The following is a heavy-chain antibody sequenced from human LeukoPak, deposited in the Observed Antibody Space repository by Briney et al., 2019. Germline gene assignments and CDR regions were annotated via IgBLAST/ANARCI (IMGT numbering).Heavy chain of an antibody. Sequence: SETLSLTCTISGDYISSGSQYWSWIRQPAGKGLEWIGRIYTSGSTNYNPSLKSRVTISVNTSKNQFSLKLSSVTAADTAVYYCARTEWERPNYYYYMDVWGKGTTVTISS. V-gene: IGHV4-61*02. CDR1: GDYISSGSQY. D-gene: IGHD1-26*01. CDR3: ARTEWERPNYYYYMDV. J-gene: IGHJ6*03. CDR2: IYTSGST.